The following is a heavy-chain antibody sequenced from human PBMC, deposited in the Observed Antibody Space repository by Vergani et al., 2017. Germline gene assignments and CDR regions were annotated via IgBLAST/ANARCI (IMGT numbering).Heavy chain of an antibody. V-gene: IGHV3-21*01. CDR1: GFTFSTHS. CDR3: ARDRHNXGWGSYEYYYGMDV. Sequence: EVQLLESGGGLVQPGGSLRLSCAASGFTFSTHSMNWVRQAPGKGLEWVSSISDNSNYMYYAESVKCRFTIFRDNARNSLYLQMNSLRTEDTAVYYCARDRHNXGWGSYEYYYGMDVWGQGTTVTVSS. D-gene: IGHD3-16*01. J-gene: IGHJ6*02. CDR2: ISDNSNYM.